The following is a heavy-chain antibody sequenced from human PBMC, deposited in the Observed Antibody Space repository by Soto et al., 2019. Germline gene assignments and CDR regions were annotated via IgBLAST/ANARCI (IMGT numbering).Heavy chain of an antibody. CDR2: IYYSGST. V-gene: IGHV4-30-4*01. CDR3: ASLYYYDSRNYYYYGMDV. J-gene: IGHJ6*02. D-gene: IGHD3-22*01. Sequence: QVQLQESGPGLVKPSQTLSLTCTVSGGSISSGDYYWSWIRQPPGKGLEWLGYIYYSGSTYYNPSLKSRVTISVDTSKNQFSLMLSSVTAADTAVYYCASLYYYDSRNYYYYGMDVWGQGTTVTVSS. CDR1: GGSISSGDYY.